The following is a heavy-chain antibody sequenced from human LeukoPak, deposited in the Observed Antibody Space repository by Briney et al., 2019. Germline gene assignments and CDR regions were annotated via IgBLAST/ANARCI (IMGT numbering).Heavy chain of an antibody. V-gene: IGHV4-59*08. CDR2: IYSSGNT. J-gene: IGHJ5*02. D-gene: IGHD5-18*01. Sequence: SETLSLTCTVSGGSINTYYWSWIRQPPGKGLEWIGYIYSSGNTNYNPSLRSQVTISVDTSKNQFSLNLSSVTAADTAVYYCARTQLWSENWFGPWGQGTLVTVSS. CDR1: GGSINTYY. CDR3: ARTQLWSENWFGP.